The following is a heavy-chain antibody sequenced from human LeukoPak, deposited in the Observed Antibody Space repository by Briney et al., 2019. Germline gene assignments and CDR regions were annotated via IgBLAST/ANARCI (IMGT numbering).Heavy chain of an antibody. D-gene: IGHD4/OR15-4a*01. CDR2: INPSGGST. Sequence: ASVKVSCKASGYTFTSYYMHWVQQAPGQGLEWMGIINPSGGSTSYAQKFQGRVTMTRDTSTSTVYMELSSLRSEDTAVYYCARDRLANADIHAFDIWGQGTMVTVSS. CDR1: GYTFTSYY. V-gene: IGHV1-46*01. CDR3: ARDRLANADIHAFDI. J-gene: IGHJ3*02.